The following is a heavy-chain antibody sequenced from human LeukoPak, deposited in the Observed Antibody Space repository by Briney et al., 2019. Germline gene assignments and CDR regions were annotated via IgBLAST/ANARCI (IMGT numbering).Heavy chain of an antibody. J-gene: IGHJ3*02. Sequence: GGSLRLSCAASGFTFSSYSMNWVRQAPGKGLEWVSYISGSSSTIYYADSVKGRFTISRDNAKNSLYLQMNSLRAEDTAVYYCASLHEYYDFWSGKEAFDIWGQGTMATVSS. V-gene: IGHV3-48*01. D-gene: IGHD3-3*01. CDR1: GFTFSSYS. CDR3: ASLHEYYDFWSGKEAFDI. CDR2: ISGSSSTI.